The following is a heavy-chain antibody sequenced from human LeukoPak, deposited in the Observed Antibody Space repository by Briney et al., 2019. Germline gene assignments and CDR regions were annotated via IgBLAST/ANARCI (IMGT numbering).Heavy chain of an antibody. V-gene: IGHV1-18*01. J-gene: IGHJ6*03. CDR1: GYTFTSYG. CDR3: AREVNSWWLETAYYYYYMDV. CDR2: ISAYNGNT. D-gene: IGHD6-19*01. Sequence: ASVKVSCKASGYTFTSYGISWVRQAPGQGLEWMGWISAYNGNTNYAQKLQGRVTMTTDTSTSTAYMELRSLRSDDTAVYYCAREVNSWWLETAYYYYYMDVWGKGTTVTVSS.